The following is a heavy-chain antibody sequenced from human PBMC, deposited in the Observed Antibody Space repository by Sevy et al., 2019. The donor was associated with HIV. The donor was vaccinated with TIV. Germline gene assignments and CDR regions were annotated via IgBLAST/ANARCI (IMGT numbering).Heavy chain of an antibody. CDR3: ARDLLEGPAVALRNYYYGMDV. CDR2: ISAYYGNT. D-gene: IGHD2-2*01. CDR1: GYTFTSYG. V-gene: IGHV1-18*01. Sequence: ASVKVSCKASGYTFTSYGINWVRQAPGQGLEWMGWISAYYGNTNYAQKLQGRVTMTTDTSTSTAYMELRSLRSDDTGVYYCARDLLEGPAVALRNYYYGMDVWGQGTTVTVSS. J-gene: IGHJ6*02.